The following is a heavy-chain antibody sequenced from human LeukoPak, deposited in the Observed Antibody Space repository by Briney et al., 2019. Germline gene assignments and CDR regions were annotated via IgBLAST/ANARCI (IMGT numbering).Heavy chain of an antibody. D-gene: IGHD6-13*01. Sequence: GGSLRLSCAASGFTVSSNYMSWVRQAPGKGLEWVAVIWYDGSNKYYADSVKGRFTISRDNSKNTLYLQMNSLRAEDTAVCYCARGAAGILVYFDYWGQGTLVTVSS. J-gene: IGHJ4*02. V-gene: IGHV3-33*08. CDR1: GFTVSSNY. CDR3: ARGAAGILVYFDY. CDR2: IWYDGSNK.